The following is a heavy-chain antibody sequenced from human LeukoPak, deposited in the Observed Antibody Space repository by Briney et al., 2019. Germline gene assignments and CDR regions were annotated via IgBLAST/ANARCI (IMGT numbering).Heavy chain of an antibody. CDR3: TTDSFDI. J-gene: IGHJ3*02. CDR1: GFPLGNYA. Sequence: GGPRSPSCAASGFPLGNYAMPWFRQPPGKGLEYVSGISSNGGSTYYANSVKGRFTISRDNSKNTLYLQMGSLRADDLAVYYCTTDSFDIWGQGTMVTVSS. V-gene: IGHV3-64*01. CDR2: ISSNGGST.